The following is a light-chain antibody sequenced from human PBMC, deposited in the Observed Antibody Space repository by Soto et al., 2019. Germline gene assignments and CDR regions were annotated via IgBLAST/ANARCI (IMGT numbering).Light chain of an antibody. CDR3: SSHTIGTTLVV. CDR1: SSDVGGYNY. J-gene: IGLJ2*01. V-gene: IGLV2-14*01. Sequence: QSALTQPASVSGSPGQSITISCTGTSSDVGGYNYVSWYQQHPGKAPKLMIYDVNSRPSGVSNRFSGSKSGNTASLTISGLQPEDEADYYCSSHTIGTTLVVFGGGTKVTVL. CDR2: DVN.